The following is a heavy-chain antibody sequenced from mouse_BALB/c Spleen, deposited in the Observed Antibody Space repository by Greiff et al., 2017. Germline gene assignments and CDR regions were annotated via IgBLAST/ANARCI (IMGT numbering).Heavy chain of an antibody. CDR2: IYPGSGNT. CDR1: GYTFTDYY. CDR3: ARVTTVVAKAYFDY. J-gene: IGHJ2*01. V-gene: IGHV1-84*02. D-gene: IGHD1-1*01. Sequence: QVQLKESGPELVKPGASVKISCKASGYTFTDYYINWVKQKPGQGLEWIGWIYPGSGNTKYNEKFKGKATLTVDTSSSTAYMQLSSLTSEDTAVYFCARVTTVVAKAYFDYWGQGTTLTVSS.